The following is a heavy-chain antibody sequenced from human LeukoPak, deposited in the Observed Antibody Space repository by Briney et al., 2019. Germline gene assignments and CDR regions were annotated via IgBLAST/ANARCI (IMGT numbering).Heavy chain of an antibody. CDR3: ARDLPSTSNWELDY. J-gene: IGHJ4*02. Sequence: GGSLRLSCKASGYTFIDYYIYWVRQAPGQGLEWMGRINPNSGGSNYAQNFQGRVTMTRDTSISTAYMELSRLRSDDTAVYYCARDLPSTSNWELDYWGQGTLVTVSS. CDR1: GYTFIDYY. CDR2: INPNSGGS. D-gene: IGHD7-27*01. V-gene: IGHV1-2*06.